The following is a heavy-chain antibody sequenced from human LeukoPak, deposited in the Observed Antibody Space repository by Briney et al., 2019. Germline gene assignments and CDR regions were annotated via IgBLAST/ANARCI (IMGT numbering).Heavy chain of an antibody. CDR1: GFTVSTNY. Sequence: PGGSLRLSCVASGFTVSTNYMSWVRQAPGKGLEWVAVVSYEGTIKYYSDSAKGRFTISRDNSNSLISLQMNNLTTEDTAVYYCAREKFDSWGQGTLVTVSP. V-gene: IGHV3-30*03. CDR2: VSYEGTIK. J-gene: IGHJ5*01. CDR3: AREKFDS.